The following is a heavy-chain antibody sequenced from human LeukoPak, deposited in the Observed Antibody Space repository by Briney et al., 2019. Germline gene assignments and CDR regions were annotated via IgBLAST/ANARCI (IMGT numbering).Heavy chain of an antibody. V-gene: IGHV1-46*01. Sequence: GASVKVSCKASGYPFTNYYMHWVRQAPGQGLDWMGIINPLGGSTTYAQKFQGRVTMTRDTSSGTVYMELSSLRSEDTAVYYCARDPGQQLVVGYFDYWGQGTLVTVSS. D-gene: IGHD6-13*01. CDR1: GYPFTNYY. CDR2: INPLGGST. CDR3: ARDPGQQLVVGYFDY. J-gene: IGHJ4*02.